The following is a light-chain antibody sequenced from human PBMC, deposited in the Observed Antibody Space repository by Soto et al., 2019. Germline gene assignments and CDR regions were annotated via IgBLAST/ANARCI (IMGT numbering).Light chain of an antibody. J-gene: IGLJ2*01. Sequence: QSVLTQHASVSGSPGQSITISCTGTSSDVGDNNYVSWYQQYPGKALRFIIYDVSNRPSGVSNRFSGSKSGNTASLTISGLQAEDEADYYCSSYTRSSIPVFGGGTKVTVL. CDR3: SSYTRSSIPV. V-gene: IGLV2-14*03. CDR2: DVS. CDR1: SSDVGDNNY.